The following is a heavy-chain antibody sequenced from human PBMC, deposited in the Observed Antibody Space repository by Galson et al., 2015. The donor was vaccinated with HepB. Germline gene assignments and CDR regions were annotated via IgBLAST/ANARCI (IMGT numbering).Heavy chain of an antibody. Sequence: SETLSLTCTVSGVSISSYYWSWIRQPPGKGLEWIGYFYYSGSTKYNPSLKSRVTISVDTSKNQFSLKVTSVTAADTAVYYCARTLTSGSNQIDYWGQGTLVTVSS. D-gene: IGHD6-19*01. CDR3: ARTLTSGSNQIDY. V-gene: IGHV4-59*01. CDR1: GVSISSYY. CDR2: FYYSGST. J-gene: IGHJ4*02.